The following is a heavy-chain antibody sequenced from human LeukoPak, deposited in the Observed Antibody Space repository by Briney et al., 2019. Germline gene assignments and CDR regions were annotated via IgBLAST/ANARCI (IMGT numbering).Heavy chain of an antibody. CDR3: VKDRTGTYTLDY. CDR2: ISYDGSNK. CDR1: GFTFSSYA. J-gene: IGHJ4*02. V-gene: IGHV3-30-3*01. Sequence: GGSLRLSCAASGFTFSSYAMHWVRQAPGKGLEWVAVISYDGSNKYYADSVKGQFTISRDNSKNTLYLQMNSLRAEDTALYYCVKDRTGTYTLDYWGQGTLVTVSS. D-gene: IGHD3-10*01.